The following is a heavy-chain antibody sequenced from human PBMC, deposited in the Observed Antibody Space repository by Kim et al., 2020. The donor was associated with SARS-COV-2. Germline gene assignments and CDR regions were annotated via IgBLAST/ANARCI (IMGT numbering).Heavy chain of an antibody. V-gene: IGHV3-15*01. D-gene: IGHD5-18*01. CDR3: TTGRGYSYAKPVFIDY. J-gene: IGHJ4*02. Sequence: PVKGRFPISRDDSKNALYLQMNGLKTEDTAVYYCTTGRGYSYAKPVFIDYWGQGTLVTVSS.